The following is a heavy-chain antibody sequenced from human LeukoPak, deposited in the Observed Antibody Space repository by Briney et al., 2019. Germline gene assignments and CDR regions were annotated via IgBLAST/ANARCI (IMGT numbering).Heavy chain of an antibody. V-gene: IGHV3-30*18. CDR1: GFTFSNYA. Sequence: GGSLRLSCAASGFTFSNYAMHWVRQAPGKGLEWVAVITYDGSNKYYADSVKGRFTISRDNSKNTLYLQMNSLRAEDTAVYYCAKDGTMKYYCGMDVWGQGTTVTVSS. CDR3: AKDGTMKYYCGMDV. D-gene: IGHD3-22*01. CDR2: ITYDGSNK. J-gene: IGHJ6*02.